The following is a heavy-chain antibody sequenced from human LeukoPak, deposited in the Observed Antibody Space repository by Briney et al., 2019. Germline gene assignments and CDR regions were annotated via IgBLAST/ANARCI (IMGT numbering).Heavy chain of an antibody. D-gene: IGHD4-17*01. Sequence: PGGSLRLSCAASGFTFSSYGMHWVRQAPGKGLEWVAVIWYDGSNKYYADSVKGRFTISRDNSKNTLYLQMNSLRAEDTAVYYCAKDNPPYGDYVFDYRGQGTLVTVSS. CDR2: IWYDGSNK. J-gene: IGHJ4*02. CDR1: GFTFSSYG. V-gene: IGHV3-33*03. CDR3: AKDNPPYGDYVFDY.